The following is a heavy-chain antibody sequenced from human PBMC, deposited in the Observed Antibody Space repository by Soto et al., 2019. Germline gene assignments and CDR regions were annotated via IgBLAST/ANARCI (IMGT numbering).Heavy chain of an antibody. D-gene: IGHD2-21*01. CDR1: GFPFSGSW. J-gene: IGHJ6*02. CDR3: ARIPLRGLDF. V-gene: IGHV3-74*01. Sequence: PXGSLGLTVSASGFPFSGSWMHWVRQAPGKGLEWLALIESDGSTTDYADSVKGRFTISRDNAKNTLYLQMHSLRVDDTAVYYCARIPLRGLDFWGQGTTVTVSS. CDR2: IESDGSTT.